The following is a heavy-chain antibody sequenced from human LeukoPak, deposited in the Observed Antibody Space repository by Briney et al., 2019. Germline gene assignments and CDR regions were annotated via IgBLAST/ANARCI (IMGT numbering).Heavy chain of an antibody. V-gene: IGHV3-23*01. CDR3: AKPVAGGSLGAFDI. Sequence: GGSLRLSCAASGFTFSKYAMSWVRQAPGRGLEWVSGLTSSGGTTYYADSVKGRFTISRDNSRSTLYLQTNSLRVEDTAVYYCAKPVAGGSLGAFDIWGQGTMVTVSS. CDR2: LTSSGGTT. J-gene: IGHJ3*02. D-gene: IGHD6-19*01. CDR1: GFTFSKYA.